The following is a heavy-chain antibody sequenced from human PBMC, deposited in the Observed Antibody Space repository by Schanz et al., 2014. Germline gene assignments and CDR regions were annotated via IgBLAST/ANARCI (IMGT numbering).Heavy chain of an antibody. CDR2: ISWNSGTI. Sequence: EVQLVESGGGLVKPGKSLRLSCAASGFTFDKYAMHWVRQAPGKGLEWVSVISWNSGTIGYADSVKGRFTISRDNAKNSLYLQMNSLRAEDTALYYCTKDKSQIAVAGLFDLWGQGTLVTVSS. D-gene: IGHD6-19*01. V-gene: IGHV3-9*01. J-gene: IGHJ4*02. CDR1: GFTFDKYA. CDR3: TKDKSQIAVAGLFDL.